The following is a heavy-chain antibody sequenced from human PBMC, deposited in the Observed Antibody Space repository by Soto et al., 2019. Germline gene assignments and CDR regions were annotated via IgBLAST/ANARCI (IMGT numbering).Heavy chain of an antibody. CDR3: ARVNFDYYFDY. D-gene: IGHD3-9*01. CDR2: INPNSGGT. V-gene: IGHV1-2*04. J-gene: IGHJ4*02. Sequence: GASVKVSCKASGYTFIDYYIHWVRQAPGQGLEWMGWINPNSGGTNYAQKFQGWVTMTRDTSISTAYMELSRLRSDDTAVYYCARVNFDYYFDYWGQGTLVTVSS. CDR1: GYTFIDYY.